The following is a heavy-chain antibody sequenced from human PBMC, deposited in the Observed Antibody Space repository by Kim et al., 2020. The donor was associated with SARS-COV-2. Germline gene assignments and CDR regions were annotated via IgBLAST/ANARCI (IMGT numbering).Heavy chain of an antibody. D-gene: IGHD3-9*01. Sequence: SETLSLTCAVSGGSISSSNWWSWVRQPPGKGLEWIGEIYHSGSTNYNPSLKSRVTISVDKSKNQFSLKLSSVTAADTAVYYCASHYDILTGSTFDYWGQGTLVTVSS. V-gene: IGHV4-4*02. CDR1: GGSISSSNW. J-gene: IGHJ4*02. CDR2: IYHSGST. CDR3: ASHYDILTGSTFDY.